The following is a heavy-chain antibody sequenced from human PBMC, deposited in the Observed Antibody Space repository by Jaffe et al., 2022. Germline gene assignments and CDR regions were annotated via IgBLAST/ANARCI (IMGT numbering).Heavy chain of an antibody. CDR2: MRNDGGVE. D-gene: IGHD2-15*01. Sequence: QMQLVESGGGVVQPGGSLRLSCAASGFIFRNYGMHWVRQAPGKGLQWVTFMRNDGGVEYYVDHVKGRFTISRDNSENTLYLQMNSLRPDDTGVYYCAKDYWPITGKDYHYSLDVWGKGTTVTVSS. CDR1: GFIFRNYG. J-gene: IGHJ6*04. CDR3: AKDYWPITGKDYHYSLDV. V-gene: IGHV3-30*02.